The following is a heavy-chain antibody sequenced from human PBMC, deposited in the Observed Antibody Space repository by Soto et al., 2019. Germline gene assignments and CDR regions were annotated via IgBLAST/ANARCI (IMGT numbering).Heavy chain of an antibody. CDR3: AKDASSSSSAPKVDY. D-gene: IGHD6-6*01. CDR1: GFTFDDYA. CDR2: ISWNSGSI. J-gene: IGHJ4*01. V-gene: IGHV3-9*01. Sequence: EVQLVESGGGLVQPGRSLRLSCAASGFTFDDYAMHWVRQAPGKGLEWVSGISWNSGSIGYADSVKGRFTISRDNAKNSLYLQMNSVRAEDTALYYCAKDASSSSSAPKVDYWGQEPWSPSPQ.